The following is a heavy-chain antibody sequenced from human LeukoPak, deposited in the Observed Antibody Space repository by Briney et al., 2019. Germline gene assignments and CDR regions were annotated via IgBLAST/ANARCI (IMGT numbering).Heavy chain of an antibody. CDR2: IIPIFGTA. J-gene: IGHJ4*02. CDR3: AISYDFWSGYYRKFDY. D-gene: IGHD3-3*01. Sequence: ASVKVSCKASGGTFSSYAISWVRQAPGQGLEWMGGIIPIFGTANYAQKSQGRVTITTDESTSTAYMELSSLRSEDTAVYYCAISYDFWSGYYRKFDYWGQGTLVTVSS. CDR1: GGTFSSYA. V-gene: IGHV1-69*05.